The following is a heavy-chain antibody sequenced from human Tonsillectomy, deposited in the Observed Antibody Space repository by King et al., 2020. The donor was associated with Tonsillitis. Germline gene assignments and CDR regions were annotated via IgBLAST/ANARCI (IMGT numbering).Heavy chain of an antibody. CDR3: ARDRGEMATLDY. Sequence: QVQLVESGGGVVQPGSSLRISCAAAGVTFSSYGMHWVRPAPGRGLEWGAVIWYDGSKKYYADSVKGRFTISRENSKNTLYLQMNSLRAEDTAVYYCARDRGEMATLDYWGQGTLVTVSS. CDR1: GVTFSSYG. D-gene: IGHD5-24*01. CDR2: IWYDGSKK. V-gene: IGHV3-33*01. J-gene: IGHJ4*02.